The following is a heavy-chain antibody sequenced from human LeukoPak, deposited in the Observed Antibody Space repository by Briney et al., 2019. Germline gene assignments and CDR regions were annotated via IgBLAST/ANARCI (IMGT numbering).Heavy chain of an antibody. CDR1: GYTFTSYG. Sequence: ASVKVSCKASGYTFTSYGISWVRQAPGQGLEWMGWISANDGNTDYPQKLQGRVTMTTDTSTSTAYMELRSLRSDDAAVYYCARESHVTREDYWGQGTLVTVSS. J-gene: IGHJ4*02. D-gene: IGHD3-10*01. V-gene: IGHV1-18*01. CDR3: ARESHVTREDY. CDR2: ISANDGNT.